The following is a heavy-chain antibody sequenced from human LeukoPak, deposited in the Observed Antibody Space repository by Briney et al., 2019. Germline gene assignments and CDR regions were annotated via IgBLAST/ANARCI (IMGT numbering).Heavy chain of an antibody. V-gene: IGHV4-30-2*01. CDR1: GGSNSSGGYS. D-gene: IGHD4-17*01. Sequence: PSETLSLTCAVSGGSNSSGGYSWSWIRQPPGKGLEWIGYIYHSGSTYYNPSLESRVTISVDRSKNQFSLKLSSVTAADTAVYYCARDGDYAWFDPWGQGTLVTVSS. CDR2: IYHSGST. CDR3: ARDGDYAWFDP. J-gene: IGHJ5*02.